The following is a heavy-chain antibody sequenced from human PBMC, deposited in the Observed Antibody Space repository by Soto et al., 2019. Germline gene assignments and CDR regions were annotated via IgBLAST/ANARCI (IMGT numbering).Heavy chain of an antibody. CDR3: ARAQEHGDYAHSDNWFDP. J-gene: IGHJ5*02. Sequence: SETLSLTCTVSGGSISSYYWSWIRQPPGKGLEWIGYIYYSGSTNYNPSLKSRVTISVDTSKNQFSLKLSSVTAADTAVYYCARAQEHGDYAHSDNWFDPWGQGTLVTVSS. CDR2: IYYSGST. D-gene: IGHD4-17*01. CDR1: GGSISSYY. V-gene: IGHV4-59*01.